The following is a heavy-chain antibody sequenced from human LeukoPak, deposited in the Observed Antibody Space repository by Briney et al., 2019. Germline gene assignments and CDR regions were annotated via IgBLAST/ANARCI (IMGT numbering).Heavy chain of an antibody. CDR1: GYTFTGYY. D-gene: IGHD3-3*01. J-gene: IGHJ4*02. CDR3: ARVTDSVYFGVVSPSFDY. CDR2: INPNSGGT. V-gene: IGHV1-2*02. Sequence: ASVKVSCKASGYTFTGYYMHWVRQAPGQGLEWMGWINPNSGGTNYAQKFQGRVTMTRNTSISTAYMELSRLRSDDTAVYYCARVTDSVYFGVVSPSFDYWGQGTLVTVSS.